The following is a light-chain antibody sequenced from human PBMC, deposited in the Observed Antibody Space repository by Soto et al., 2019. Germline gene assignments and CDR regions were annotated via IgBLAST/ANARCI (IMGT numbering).Light chain of an antibody. Sequence: QSVLTQPASVSGSPGQSITISCTGTSNDDGSYNLVSWYQQHPGKAPKLMIYEVSKRPSGVSNRFSGSKSGNTASLTISGLQAEDEADYYCCSYAGSYIYVFGTGTKVTVL. CDR2: EVS. CDR1: SNDDGSYNL. J-gene: IGLJ1*01. V-gene: IGLV2-23*02. CDR3: CSYAGSYIYV.